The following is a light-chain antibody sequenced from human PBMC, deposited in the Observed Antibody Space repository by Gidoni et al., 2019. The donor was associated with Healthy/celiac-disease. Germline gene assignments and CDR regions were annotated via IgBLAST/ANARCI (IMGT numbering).Light chain of an antibody. V-gene: IGKV1-33*01. J-gene: IGKJ2*04. CDR1: QDISNY. Sequence: IQMTQSPSSLSASVGDRVTITCQASQDISNYLNWYQQKPGKAPKLLIYDASNLETGVPSRFSGSGSGTDFTFTISSLQPEDIATYYCQQYDNLPFMCSFGQGTKLEIK. CDR2: DAS. CDR3: QQYDNLPFMCS.